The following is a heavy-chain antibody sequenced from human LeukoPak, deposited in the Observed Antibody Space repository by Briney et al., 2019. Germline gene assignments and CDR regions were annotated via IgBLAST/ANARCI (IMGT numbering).Heavy chain of an antibody. CDR2: IKHDGSET. D-gene: IGHD3-10*01. CDR1: GFTFTTYC. J-gene: IGHJ4*02. V-gene: IGHV3-7*01. CDR3: ARDSGPGSALHLWFGNVPYYFDY. Sequence: GGSLRLSCAASGFTFTTYCMSWVRQAPGKGLEWVANIKHDGSETNYVDSVKGRFTISRDNAANTLFLQMNSLRADDTAVYYCARDSGPGSALHLWFGNVPYYFDYWGQGSLVTVSS.